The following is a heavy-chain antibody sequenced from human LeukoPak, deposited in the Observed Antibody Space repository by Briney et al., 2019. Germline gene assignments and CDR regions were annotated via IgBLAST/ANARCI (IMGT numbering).Heavy chain of an antibody. V-gene: IGHV4-59*08. CDR3: ARRVAVTARYYFDF. Sequence: SETLSLTCTVSGGSISTYYWSWIRQPPGKGLEWIGYVYYNGNTNYNPSLKSRVTISVDTSKNQFSLKLSSVTAADTAVYFCARRVAVTARYYFDFWGQGTLVTVSS. CDR1: GGSISTYY. D-gene: IGHD6-19*01. J-gene: IGHJ4*02. CDR2: VYYNGNT.